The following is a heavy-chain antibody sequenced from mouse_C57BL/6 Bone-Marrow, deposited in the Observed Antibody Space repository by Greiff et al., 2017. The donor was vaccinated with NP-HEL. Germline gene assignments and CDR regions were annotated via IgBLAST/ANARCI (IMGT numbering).Heavy chain of an antibody. V-gene: IGHV1-39*01. CDR3: ARFTTVFYWYFDV. CDR2: INPNYGTP. D-gene: IGHD1-1*01. CDR1: GYSFTDYN. J-gene: IGHJ1*03. Sequence: VHVKQSGPELVKPGASVKISCKASGYSFTDYNMNWVKQSNGKSLEWIGVINPNYGTPSYNQKFKGKATLTVDQSSSTAYMQLNSLTSEDSAVYYCARFTTVFYWYFDVWGTGTTVTVSS.